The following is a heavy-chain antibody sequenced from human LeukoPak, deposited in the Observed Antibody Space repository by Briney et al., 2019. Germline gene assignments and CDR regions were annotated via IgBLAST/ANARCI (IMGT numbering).Heavy chain of an antibody. J-gene: IGHJ4*02. CDR2: IYYSGST. D-gene: IGHD6-13*01. CDR1: GGSISSSSYY. CDR3: ARRVAAAGPYYFDY. V-gene: IGHV4-39*01. Sequence: SETLSLTCTVSGGSISSSSYYWGWIRQPPGKGLEWIGSIYYSGSTYYNPSLKSRVTISVDTSKNQFSLKLSSVTAADTAVYYCARRVAAAGPYYFDYWGQGTLVTVSS.